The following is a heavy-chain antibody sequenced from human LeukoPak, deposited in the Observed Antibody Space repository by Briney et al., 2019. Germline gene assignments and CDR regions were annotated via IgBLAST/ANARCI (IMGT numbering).Heavy chain of an antibody. CDR1: GFTFSSYS. J-gene: IGHJ5*02. Sequence: GESLRLSCAASGFTFSSYSMNWVRQAPGKGLEWVSSISSTSSYIYFADSVKGRFTISRDNAKNSLFLQMNSLRAEDTAVYYCARGGNWFDPWGQGTLVTVSS. CDR2: ISSTSSYI. V-gene: IGHV3-21*01. CDR3: ARGGNWFDP.